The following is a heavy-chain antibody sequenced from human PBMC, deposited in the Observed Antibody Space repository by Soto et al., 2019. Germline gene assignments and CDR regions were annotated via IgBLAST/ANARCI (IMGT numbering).Heavy chain of an antibody. J-gene: IGHJ4*02. CDR1: GFTFSSYA. CDR2: ISYDGSNK. CDR3: ARGPVVVVAATNPFDY. D-gene: IGHD2-15*01. Sequence: GGSLRLSCAASGFTFSSYAMHWVRQAPGKGLEWVAVISYDGSNKYYADSVKGRFTISRDNSKNTLYLQMNSLRAEDTAVYYCARGPVVVVAATNPFDYWGQGTLVTVSS. V-gene: IGHV3-30-3*01.